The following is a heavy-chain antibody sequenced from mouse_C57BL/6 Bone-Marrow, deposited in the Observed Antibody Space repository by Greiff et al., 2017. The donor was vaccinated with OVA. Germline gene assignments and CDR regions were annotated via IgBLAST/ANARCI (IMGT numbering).Heavy chain of an antibody. D-gene: IGHD2-4*01. Sequence: QVQLQQPGAELVKPGASVKLSCKASGYTFTSYWMQWVKQRPGQGLEWIGEIDPSDSYTNYNQKFKGKATLTVDNSSSTAYMQLSSLTSEDSAVYCCARERGLRRWFAYWGQGTLVTVSA. CDR2: IDPSDSYT. CDR3: ARERGLRRWFAY. V-gene: IGHV1-50*01. CDR1: GYTFTSYW. J-gene: IGHJ3*01.